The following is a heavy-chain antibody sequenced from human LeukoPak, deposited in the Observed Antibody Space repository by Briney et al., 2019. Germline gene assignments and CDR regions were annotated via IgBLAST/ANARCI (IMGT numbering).Heavy chain of an antibody. D-gene: IGHD5-12*01. V-gene: IGHV5-51*01. Sequence: GESLKISCKGSGYTFTNHWIGWVRQMPGKGLEWMGIIYPGSSDTRYSPSFQGQVTISADKSISTAYLQWSSLKASDTAKYYCARQGGGSGDDYSFNWGQGTLVTVSS. CDR3: ARQGGGSGDDYSFN. J-gene: IGHJ4*02. CDR1: GYTFTNHW. CDR2: IYPGSSDT.